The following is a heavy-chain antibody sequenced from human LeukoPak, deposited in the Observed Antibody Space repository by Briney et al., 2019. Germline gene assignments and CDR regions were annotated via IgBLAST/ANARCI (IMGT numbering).Heavy chain of an antibody. CDR1: GFTVSNNY. D-gene: IGHD6-19*01. V-gene: IGHV3-53*01. J-gene: IGHJ5*01. CDR3: ARDVISSGWYAGFDS. CDR2: IHSGGST. Sequence: GGSLRLSCAASGFTVSNNYVSWVRQAPGKGLEWLSVIHSGGSTYYRDSVKGRFTISRDNSKNTLYLQLNSLRAEDTAVYYCARDVISSGWYAGFDSWGQGTLVTVSS.